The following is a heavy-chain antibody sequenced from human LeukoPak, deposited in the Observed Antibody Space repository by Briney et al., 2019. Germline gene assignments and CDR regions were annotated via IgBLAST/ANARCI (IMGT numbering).Heavy chain of an antibody. V-gene: IGHV1-69*13. J-gene: IGHJ6*03. CDR1: GYTLTSYA. CDR2: IIPIFGTA. Sequence: GASVKVSCKASGYTLTSYAISWVRQAPGQGLEWMGGIIPIFGTANYAQKFQGRVTITADESTSTAYMELSSLRSEDTAVYYCARVTSSGDYYYYYYMDVWGKGTTVTVSS. D-gene: IGHD3-10*01. CDR3: ARVTSSGDYYYYYYMDV.